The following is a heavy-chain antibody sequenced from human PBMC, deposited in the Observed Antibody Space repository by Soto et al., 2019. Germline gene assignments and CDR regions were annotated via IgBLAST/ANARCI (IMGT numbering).Heavy chain of an antibody. CDR1: GYTFSNDG. V-gene: IGHV1-18*01. Sequence: QVQLVQSGAEVRRPGASVKVSCKASGYTFSNDGINWVRQAPGQGLEWMGWISAYNGNTEYAQNFQGRVTMTTDTRTSTAYMELRSLRSDDTAVYSCARGGTASADYCYGMDVWGLGTTVTVSS. CDR2: ISAYNGNT. J-gene: IGHJ6*02. D-gene: IGHD1-1*01. CDR3: ARGGTASADYCYGMDV.